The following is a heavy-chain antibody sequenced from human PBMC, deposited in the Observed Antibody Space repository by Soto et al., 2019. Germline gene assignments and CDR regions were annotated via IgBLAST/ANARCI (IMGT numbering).Heavy chain of an antibody. CDR3: ARGPEWELPTLFDY. CDR1: GYTFTSYD. D-gene: IGHD1-26*01. Sequence: QVQLVQSGAEVKKAGASVKVSCKASGYTFTSYDINWVRQATGQGLEWMGWMNPNSGNTGYAQKFQGRVTMTRNTSISTAYMELSSLRSEDTAVYYCARGPEWELPTLFDYWGQGTLVTVSS. CDR2: MNPNSGNT. J-gene: IGHJ4*02. V-gene: IGHV1-8*01.